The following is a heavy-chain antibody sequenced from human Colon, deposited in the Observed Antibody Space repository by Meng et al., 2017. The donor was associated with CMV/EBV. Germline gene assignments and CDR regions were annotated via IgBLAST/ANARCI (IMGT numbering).Heavy chain of an antibody. Sequence: SIRRGDYFWSWIRQPPGKGLEWIGYIYYSGSTYYNPSLKSRVTISVDTSKNQFSLKLSSVTAADTAVYYCARDNIMRGYSLSWFDPWGQGTLVTVSS. D-gene: IGHD3-22*01. CDR1: SIRRGDYF. V-gene: IGHV4-30-4*01. CDR2: IYYSGST. J-gene: IGHJ5*02. CDR3: ARDNIMRGYSLSWFDP.